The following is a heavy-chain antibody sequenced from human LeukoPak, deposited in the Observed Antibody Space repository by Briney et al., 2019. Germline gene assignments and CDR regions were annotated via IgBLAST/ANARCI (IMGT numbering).Heavy chain of an antibody. CDR1: GFTFSSYA. Sequence: GGSLRLSCAASGFTFSSYAMSWVRQAPGKGLELVSAISGSGGSTYYADSVKGRFTISRDNSKNTLYLQMNSLRAEHTAVYYCAKDQFSSGLTWFDPWGQGTLVPVSS. J-gene: IGHJ5*02. D-gene: IGHD6-19*01. V-gene: IGHV3-23*01. CDR2: ISGSGGST. CDR3: AKDQFSSGLTWFDP.